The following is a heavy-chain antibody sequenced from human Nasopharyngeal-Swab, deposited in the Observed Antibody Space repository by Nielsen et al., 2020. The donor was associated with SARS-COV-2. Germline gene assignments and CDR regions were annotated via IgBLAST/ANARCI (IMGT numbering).Heavy chain of an antibody. V-gene: IGHV3-30-3*01. Sequence: GGSLRLSCATSEFTFKSFPMHWFRQGPDKGLERVAVISYDVDKTFYADSVKGRFTASRDNAKNTRYLQMVNLRVEDTAVYYCARGASFGAVSDAMDVWGQGTTVTVSS. CDR3: ARGASFGAVSDAMDV. CDR2: ISYDVDKT. D-gene: IGHD3-10*01. CDR1: EFTFKSFP. J-gene: IGHJ6*02.